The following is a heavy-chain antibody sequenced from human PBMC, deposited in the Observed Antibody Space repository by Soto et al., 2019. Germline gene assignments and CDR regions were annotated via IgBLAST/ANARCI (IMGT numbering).Heavy chain of an antibody. CDR1: GFTFDDYA. J-gene: IGHJ1*01. D-gene: IGHD6-13*01. CDR2: INWNSGSI. Sequence: GGSLRLSCAASGFTFDDYAMHWVRQVPGKGLEWVSGINWNSGSIGYGDSVKGRFAISRDNAKNSLHLQMNSLSAEDTAFYYCVKDESINWYSGHFRHWGQGTLVTVPS. V-gene: IGHV3-9*01. CDR3: VKDESINWYSGHFRH.